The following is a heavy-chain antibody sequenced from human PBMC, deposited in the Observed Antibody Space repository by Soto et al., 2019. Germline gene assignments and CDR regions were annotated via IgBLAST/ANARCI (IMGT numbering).Heavy chain of an antibody. CDR2: IIPILGIA. CDR3: ARVPRSHGYCSSTSCSTYRAFDI. D-gene: IGHD2-2*01. CDR1: GGTFSSYT. J-gene: IGHJ3*02. V-gene: IGHV1-69*02. Sequence: SVKVSCKASGGTFSSYTISWVRQAPGQGLEWMGRIIPILGIANYAQKFQGRVTITTDKSTSTAYKELSSLRSEDTAVYYCARVPRSHGYCSSTSCSTYRAFDIWGQ.